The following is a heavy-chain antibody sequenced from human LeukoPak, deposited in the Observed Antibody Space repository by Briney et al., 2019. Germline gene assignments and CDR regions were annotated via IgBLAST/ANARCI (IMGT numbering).Heavy chain of an antibody. CDR3: ARANSGYDSYGWFDP. Sequence: SETLSLTCAGYGVSFSGYYWSWLRQPPGKGREWMGEINHSGSTNYNPSLKSRVTISVDTSKNQFSLKLSSVTAADTAVYYCARANSGYDSYGWFDPWGQGTLVTVSS. CDR2: INHSGST. CDR1: GVSFSGYY. D-gene: IGHD5-12*01. J-gene: IGHJ5*02. V-gene: IGHV4-34*01.